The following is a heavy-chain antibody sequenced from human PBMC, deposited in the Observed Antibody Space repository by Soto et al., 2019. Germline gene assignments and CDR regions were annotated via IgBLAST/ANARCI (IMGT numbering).Heavy chain of an antibody. Sequence: EVQLVESGGGLVKPGGPLRLSCAASGFTFSSYSMNWVRQAPGKGLEWVSSISSSSSYIYYPDSVKGRFTISRDNAKNSLYLQMNSLRAEDTAVYYCARDGYCGGDCYSDYWGQGTLVTVSS. V-gene: IGHV3-21*01. D-gene: IGHD2-21*02. CDR1: GFTFSSYS. CDR2: ISSSSSYI. J-gene: IGHJ4*02. CDR3: ARDGYCGGDCYSDY.